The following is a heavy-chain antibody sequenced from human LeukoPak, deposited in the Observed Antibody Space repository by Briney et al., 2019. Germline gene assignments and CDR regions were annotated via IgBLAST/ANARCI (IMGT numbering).Heavy chain of an antibody. CDR1: GGSFSGYY. V-gene: IGHV4-34*01. J-gene: IGHJ3*02. CDR2: INHSGST. D-gene: IGHD2-15*01. Sequence: SETLSLTCAVYGGSFSGYYWSWTRQPPGKGLERIGEINHSGSTNYNPSLKSRVTISVDTSKNQFSLKLSSVTAADTAVYYCASSSCSGGSCYSGNAFDIWGQGTMVTVSS. CDR3: ASSSCSGGSCYSGNAFDI.